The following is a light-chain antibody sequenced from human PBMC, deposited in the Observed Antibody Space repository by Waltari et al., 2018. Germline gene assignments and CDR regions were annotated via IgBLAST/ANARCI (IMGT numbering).Light chain of an antibody. CDR3: SLYISSSTYWV. CDR1: SSDVGTYNY. V-gene: IGLV2-14*01. CDR2: EVS. J-gene: IGLJ3*02. Sequence: QSALTQPASVSGSPGQSITISCTGTSSDVGTYNYVSWYQQHPDKAPKLMIYEVSYRPAGVSSRFSCSKSGNTASLTISGLQAEDEADYYCSLYISSSTYWVFGGGTKLTVL.